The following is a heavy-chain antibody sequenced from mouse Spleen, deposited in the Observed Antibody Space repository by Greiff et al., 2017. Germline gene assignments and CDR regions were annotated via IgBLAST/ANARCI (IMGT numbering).Heavy chain of an antibody. CDR2: IYPRDGST. CDR1: GYTFTSYD. V-gene: IGHV1-85*01. D-gene: IGHD1-1*01. CDR3: ANTVVGRGFAY. Sequence: QVQLQQSGPELVKPGASVKLSCKASGYTFTSYDINWVKQRPGQGLEWIGWIYPRDGSTKYNEKFKGKATLTVDTSSSTAYMELHSLTSEDSAVYFCANTVVGRGFAYWGQGTLVTVSA. J-gene: IGHJ3*01.